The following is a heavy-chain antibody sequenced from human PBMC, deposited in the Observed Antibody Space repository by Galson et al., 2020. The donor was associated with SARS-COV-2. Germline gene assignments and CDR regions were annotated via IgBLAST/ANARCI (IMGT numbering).Heavy chain of an antibody. CDR3: APSTPITGTTGNWFDP. D-gene: IGHD1-7*01. J-gene: IGHJ5*02. Sequence: ASVKVSCKVSGYTLTELSMHWVRQAPGKGLEWMGGFDPEDGETIYAQKFQGRVTMTEDTSTDTAYMELSSLRSEDTAVYYCAPSTPITGTTGNWFDPWGQGTLVTVSS. V-gene: IGHV1-24*01. CDR2: FDPEDGET. CDR1: GYTLTELS.